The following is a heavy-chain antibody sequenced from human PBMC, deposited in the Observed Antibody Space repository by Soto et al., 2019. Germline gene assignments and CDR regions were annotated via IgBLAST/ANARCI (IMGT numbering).Heavy chain of an antibody. V-gene: IGHV1-18*01. Sequence: ASVKVSCKASGYTFTSYGISWVRQAPGQGLEWMGWISAYNGNTNYAQKLQGRVTMTTDASTSTAYMELRSLRSDDTAVYYCAREILHRRAPSTDYWGQGTLVTVSS. CDR3: AREILHRRAPSTDY. CDR2: ISAYNGNT. CDR1: GYTFTSYG. D-gene: IGHD1-26*01. J-gene: IGHJ4*02.